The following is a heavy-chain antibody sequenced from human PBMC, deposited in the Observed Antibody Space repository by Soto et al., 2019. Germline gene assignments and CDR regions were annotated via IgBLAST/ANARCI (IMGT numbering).Heavy chain of an antibody. CDR3: ARGKIIGP. CDR1: GGSISTYY. Sequence: QVQLQESGPGLVKPSETLSLTCTVSGGSISTYYWTWIRQPPGKGLEWIGYVHYSGTTNYNPSLKSRVTMSVDQSKNQFSLKLRSVTAADTAVYYCARGKIIGPWGQGTLVTVSS. CDR2: VHYSGTT. V-gene: IGHV4-59*01. D-gene: IGHD3-3*01. J-gene: IGHJ5*02.